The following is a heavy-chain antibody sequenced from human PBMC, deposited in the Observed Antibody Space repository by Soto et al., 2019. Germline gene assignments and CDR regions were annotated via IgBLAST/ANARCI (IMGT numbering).Heavy chain of an antibody. CDR3: ARFPGVGLYYYMDV. CDR2: INHSGST. J-gene: IGHJ6*03. D-gene: IGHD2-15*01. Sequence: SETLSLTCAVYGGSFSGYYWSWIRQPPGKGLEWIGEINHSGSTNYNPSLKSRVTISVDTSKNQFSLKLSSVTAADTAVYYCARFPGVGLYYYMDVWGKGTTVTVSS. V-gene: IGHV4-34*01. CDR1: GGSFSGYY.